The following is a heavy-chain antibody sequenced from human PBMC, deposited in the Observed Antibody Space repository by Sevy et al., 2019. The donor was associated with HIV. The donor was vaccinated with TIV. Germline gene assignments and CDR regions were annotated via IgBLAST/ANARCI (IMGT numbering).Heavy chain of an antibody. CDR2: IYSGGST. V-gene: IGHV3-53*01. CDR1: GFTVSSNY. J-gene: IGHJ6*02. CDR3: AREPGRQLVLNSYYYYYGMDV. D-gene: IGHD6-6*01. Sequence: GGSLRLSCAASGFTVSSNYMSWVRQAPGKGLEWVSVIYSGGSTYYADSVKGRFTISRDNSKNTLYLQRNSLRAEDTAVYYCAREPGRQLVLNSYYYYYGMDVWGQGTTVTVSS.